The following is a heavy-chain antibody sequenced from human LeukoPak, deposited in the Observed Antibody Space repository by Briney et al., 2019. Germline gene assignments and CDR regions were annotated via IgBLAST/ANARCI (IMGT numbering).Heavy chain of an antibody. Sequence: GGSLRLSCAASGLTFSSYGMHWVRQAPGKGLEWVAFIRYDGSNKYYADSVKGRFTISRDNSKNTLYLQMNSLRAEDTAVYYCATLGMTRYYYYMDVWGKGTTVTVSS. V-gene: IGHV3-30*02. J-gene: IGHJ6*03. CDR2: IRYDGSNK. CDR3: ATLGMTRYYYYMDV. CDR1: GLTFSSYG. D-gene: IGHD7-27*01.